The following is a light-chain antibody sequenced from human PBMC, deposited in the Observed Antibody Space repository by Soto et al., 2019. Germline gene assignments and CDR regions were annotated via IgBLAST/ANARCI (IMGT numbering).Light chain of an antibody. CDR3: AAWDESLIRYV. J-gene: IGLJ1*01. CDR1: SSNIGSNN. CDR2: NTS. V-gene: IGLV1-44*01. Sequence: QSALTQTPSASGTPGQRVTISCSGGSSNIGSNNVNWYQQLPGTAPKLLIYNTSQRPSGVPDRFSGYKSGTSASLAISGLQSEDEADYYCAAWDESLIRYVLATGTKVTVL.